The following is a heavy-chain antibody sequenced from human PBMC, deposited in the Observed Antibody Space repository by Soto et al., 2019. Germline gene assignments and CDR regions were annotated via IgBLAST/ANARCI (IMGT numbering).Heavy chain of an antibody. CDR2: VKDGGHT. Sequence: QVQLQQWGAGLLKPSETLSLNCAVTGGSLSGYYWSWIRQPPGKGLEWIGEVKDGGHTNYSPSLSGRGTISSATSNNQFSLRLNSVTAADTGVYYCARGQEGVVATHWDQGSLVTVSS. CDR1: GGSLSGYY. V-gene: IGHV4-34*01. J-gene: IGHJ4*02. D-gene: IGHD5-12*01. CDR3: ARGQEGVVATH.